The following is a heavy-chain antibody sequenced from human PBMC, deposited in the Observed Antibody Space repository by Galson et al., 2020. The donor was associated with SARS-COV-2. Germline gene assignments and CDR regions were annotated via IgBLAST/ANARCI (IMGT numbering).Heavy chain of an antibody. D-gene: IGHD6-6*01. V-gene: IGHV3-48*02. CDR2: ISTASATI. J-gene: IGHJ4*02. CDR1: GFTFSSYN. Sequence: GGSLRLSCAASGFTFSSYNMNWVRQAPGMGLEWISFISTASATIFYADSVTGRFTISRDNAKNSLYLQMNGLRDDDTAVYYCARELVAARYIGYWGQGTLVTVSS. CDR3: ARELVAARYIGY.